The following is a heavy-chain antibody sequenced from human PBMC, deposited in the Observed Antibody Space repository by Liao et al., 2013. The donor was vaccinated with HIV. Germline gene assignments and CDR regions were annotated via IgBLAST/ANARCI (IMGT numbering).Heavy chain of an antibody. J-gene: IGHJ6*03. CDR1: GGSISSGSYY. V-gene: IGHV4-61*02. CDR3: ASGSSSSSPYFYYYHMDV. D-gene: IGHD6-6*01. Sequence: QVQLQESGPGLVKPSQTLSLTCTVSGGSISSGSYYWSWIRQPAGKGLEWIGRIYTSGSTNYNPSLKSRVTISADTSKNQFSLELSSVTAADTAIYYCASGSSSSSPYFYYYHMDVVGQRDHGRRLL. CDR2: IYTSGST.